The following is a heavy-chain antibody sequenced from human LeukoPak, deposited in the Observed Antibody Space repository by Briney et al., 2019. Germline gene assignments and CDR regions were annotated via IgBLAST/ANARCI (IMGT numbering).Heavy chain of an antibody. CDR1: GDSISSDY. Sequence: SETLSLTCTVSGDSISSDYLSWIRQPPGKGLEWIGYIYRFGNTDYNPSLMRRVTISLDTSKKQLSLNLPSVTAADTAVYYCAGRGQRYFRDWGQGTLVTVSS. CDR2: IYRFGNT. J-gene: IGHJ1*01. CDR3: AGRGQRYFRD. V-gene: IGHV4-4*08.